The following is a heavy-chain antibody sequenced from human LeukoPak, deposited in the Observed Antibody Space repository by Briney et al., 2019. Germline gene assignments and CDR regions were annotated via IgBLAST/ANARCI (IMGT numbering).Heavy chain of an antibody. Sequence: GGSVRLSCVASGFTFSSYSLAWVRQTPGKGLAWVSIIAGNNSPTFYADSVEGRFTISRDNSKNMGYLQMNSLRVEDSGVYFCARGATRATRHFDVWGRGTLVTVSS. V-gene: IGHV3-23*01. CDR1: GFTFSSYS. J-gene: IGHJ2*01. CDR2: IAGNNSPT. CDR3: ARGATRATRHFDV. D-gene: IGHD2-2*01.